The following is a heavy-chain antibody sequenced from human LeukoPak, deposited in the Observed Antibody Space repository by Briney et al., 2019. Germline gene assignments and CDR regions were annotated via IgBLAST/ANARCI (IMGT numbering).Heavy chain of an antibody. CDR2: IYHSGST. CDR1: GRSISIGGYS. Sequence: SETLSLTCAVSGRSISIGGYSWSWIRQPPGKGLERLGYIYHSGSTYYNPSLKSRVTISVDRSKNQFSLKLSSVTAADTAVYYCARAHDYGTVDYYYYGMDVWGKGTTVTVSS. CDR3: ARAHDYGTVDYYYYGMDV. J-gene: IGHJ6*04. D-gene: IGHD4-17*01. V-gene: IGHV4-30-2*01.